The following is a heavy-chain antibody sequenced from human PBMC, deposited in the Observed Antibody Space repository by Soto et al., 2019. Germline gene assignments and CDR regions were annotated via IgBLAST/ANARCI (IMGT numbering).Heavy chain of an antibody. CDR2: ISGSSTTI. CDR1: GFDFSNYI. Sequence: EVQLVESGGGLVHPGGSLRLSCAASGFDFSNYIMNWVRQAPGKGLEWISYISGSSTTILYADSVKGRFTVSRHNAKKSQYLQMNPRRGEETAVYYCARLRAYWGQGTLGTVS. V-gene: IGHV3-48*01. J-gene: IGHJ4*02. CDR3: ARLRAY.